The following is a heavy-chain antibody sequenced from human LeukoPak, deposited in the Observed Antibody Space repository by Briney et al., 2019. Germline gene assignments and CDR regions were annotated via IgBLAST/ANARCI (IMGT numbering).Heavy chain of an antibody. CDR3: ARDPRIAVAGYYYYYMDV. CDR1: GYTLTELS. J-gene: IGHJ6*03. CDR2: FDPEDGET. D-gene: IGHD6-19*01. V-gene: IGHV1-24*01. Sequence: ASVKVSCKVSGYTLTELSMHWVRQAPGKGLEWMGGFDPEDGETIYAQKFQGRVTMTEDTSTDTAYMELSSLRSEDTAVYYCARDPRIAVAGYYYYYMDVWGKGTTVTVSS.